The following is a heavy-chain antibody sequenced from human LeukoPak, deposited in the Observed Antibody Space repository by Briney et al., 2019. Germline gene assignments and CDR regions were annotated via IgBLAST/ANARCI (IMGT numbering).Heavy chain of an antibody. V-gene: IGHV3-48*04. CDR3: ARVGPPFWMLPATLFDY. CDR2: ISSSSSTI. Sequence: GGSLRLSCAASGFTFSGYSMNWVRQAPGKGLEWVSYISSSSSTIYCADSVKGRFTISRDNAKNSLYLQMNSLRAEDTAVYYCARVGPPFWMLPATLFDYWGQGTLVTVSS. J-gene: IGHJ4*02. D-gene: IGHD3-3*01. CDR1: GFTFSGYS.